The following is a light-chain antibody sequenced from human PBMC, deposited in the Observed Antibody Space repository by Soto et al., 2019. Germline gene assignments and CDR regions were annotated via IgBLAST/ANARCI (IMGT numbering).Light chain of an antibody. V-gene: IGKV3-15*01. CDR3: QQYNNWPPVST. CDR2: GGS. CDR1: QSVSRN. J-gene: IGKJ1*01. Sequence: EIVMTQTPDTLSVSPGEGGTLSCRASQSVSRNVAWYQQKPGQAPRLLIYGGSTRVTGIPARFSGSGSGTEFTLTISSLQSEDFAVYYWQQYNNWPPVSTFGQGTKVEIK.